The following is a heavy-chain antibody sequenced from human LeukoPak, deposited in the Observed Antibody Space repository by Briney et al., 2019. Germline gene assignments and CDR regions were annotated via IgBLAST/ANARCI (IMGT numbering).Heavy chain of an antibody. Sequence: QPGGSLRLSCAASGFTFSSYEMNWVCQAPGKGLEWVSYISSSGSTIYYADSVKGRFTISRDNAKNSLYLQMNSLRAEDTAVYYCARDLGYYDSSGYYYGSSYYYYYYGMDVWGQGTTVTVSS. V-gene: IGHV3-48*03. D-gene: IGHD3-22*01. CDR1: GFTFSSYE. CDR2: ISSSGSTI. J-gene: IGHJ6*02. CDR3: ARDLGYYDSSGYYYGSSYYYYYYGMDV.